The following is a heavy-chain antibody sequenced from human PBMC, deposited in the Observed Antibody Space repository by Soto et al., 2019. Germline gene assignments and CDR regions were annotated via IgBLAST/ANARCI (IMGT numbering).Heavy chain of an antibody. V-gene: IGHV1-2*02. D-gene: IGHD3-3*01. CDR2: INPATGAA. CDR3: AIGGGVGVAGSAAFDM. J-gene: IGHJ3*02. Sequence: QLHLVQSGAVVTKPGASVTVSCSASGSPVTAYYMHWVRQAPGRGLEWMGGINPATGAAKYTQTFQGSVTMTRDTSTSTVFMELGGLTSADTAVVNFAIGGGVGVAGSAAFDMWGQGTLVTVSS. CDR1: GSPVTAYY.